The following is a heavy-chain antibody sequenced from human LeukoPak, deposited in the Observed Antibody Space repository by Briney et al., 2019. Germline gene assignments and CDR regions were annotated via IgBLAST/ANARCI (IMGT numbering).Heavy chain of an antibody. D-gene: IGHD3-10*01. CDR3: ARDLDYYGSGSLFNI. CDR1: GYTFTAYS. V-gene: IGHV1-2*02. J-gene: IGHJ3*02. Sequence: GASVKLSCKASGYTFTAYSMHWVRQAPGQGLEWMGWINPNSGGTNYAQKFQGRVTMTRDTSITTAYMELSRLRTDDTAVYYCARDLDYYGSGSLFNIWGQGTMVTVSS. CDR2: INPNSGGT.